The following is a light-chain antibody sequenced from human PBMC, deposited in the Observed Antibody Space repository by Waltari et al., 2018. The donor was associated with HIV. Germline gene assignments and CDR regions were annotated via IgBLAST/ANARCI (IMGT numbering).Light chain of an antibody. J-gene: IGLJ2*01. CDR2: KDG. CDR1: KLGDKY. Sequence: SYELTQPPSVSVSPGQTASIPCPGDKLGDKYACWYQQKPGQSPVLVIYKDGKRPSGIPERFSGLNSGNTATLTISGTQAMDEADYYCQAWDSDTPKVFGGGTKLTVL. CDR3: QAWDSDTPKV. V-gene: IGLV3-1*01.